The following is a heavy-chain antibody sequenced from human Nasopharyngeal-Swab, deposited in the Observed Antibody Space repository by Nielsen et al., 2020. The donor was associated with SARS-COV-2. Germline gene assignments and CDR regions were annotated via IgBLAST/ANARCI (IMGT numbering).Heavy chain of an antibody. CDR1: GYNFITYW. CDR3: ARQALPIARGAYYYGMDV. D-gene: IGHD2-21*01. CDR2: IHPGDSDT. V-gene: IGHV5-51*01. Sequence: GESLKISCQVSGYNFITYWIGWVRQMPGKGLEWMGIIHPGDSDTRYSPSFQGQVTISVDKSVTTAYLQWTSLKASDTAMYYCARQALPIARGAYYYGMDVWGQGTTVTVSS. J-gene: IGHJ6*02.